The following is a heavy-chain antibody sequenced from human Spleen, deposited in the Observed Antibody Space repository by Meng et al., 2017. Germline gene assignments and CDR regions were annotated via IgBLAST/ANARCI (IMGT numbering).Heavy chain of an antibody. Sequence: ASVKVSCKASGYTFTSYAMHWVRQAPGQRLEWMGWSNAGNGNTKYSQEFQGRVTITRDTSASTAYMELTSLRFDDTAVYYCARDTGAGIVYYCDHWGQGSLVTVSS. CDR2: SNAGNGNT. CDR1: GYTFTSYA. D-gene: IGHD6-19*01. CDR3: ARDTGAGIVYYCDH. J-gene: IGHJ4*02. V-gene: IGHV1-3*02.